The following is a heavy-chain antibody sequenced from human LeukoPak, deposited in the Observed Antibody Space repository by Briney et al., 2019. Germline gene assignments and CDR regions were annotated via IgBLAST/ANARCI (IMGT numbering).Heavy chain of an antibody. V-gene: IGHV4-39*01. CDR2: IYYSGST. CDR1: GGSININTYY. J-gene: IGHJ5*02. D-gene: IGHD3-10*01. Sequence: SETLSLTCTVSGGSININTYYWGWIRQPPGKGLEWIGSIYYSGSTYYNPSLKSRVTISVDTSKNQFSLKLSSVTAADTAVYYCARHGIYYGLGSSYGLPNWFDPWGQGTLVTVSS. CDR3: ARHGIYYGLGSSYGLPNWFDP.